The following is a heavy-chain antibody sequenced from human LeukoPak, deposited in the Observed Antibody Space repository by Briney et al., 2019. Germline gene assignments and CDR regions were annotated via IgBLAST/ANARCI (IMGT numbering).Heavy chain of an antibody. CDR1: GFTFTYHA. CDR3: AKRPGGDTPTREYY. D-gene: IGHD5-18*01. J-gene: IGHJ4*02. V-gene: IGHV3-23*01. Sequence: GGSLRLSCAASGFTFTYHAMSWVRQAPGKGLEWVSAISGSGGSTYYADSVKGRFTISRDNSKNTLYLQMNSLRAEDTAVYYCAKRPGGDTPTREYYWGQGTLVTVSS. CDR2: ISGSGGST.